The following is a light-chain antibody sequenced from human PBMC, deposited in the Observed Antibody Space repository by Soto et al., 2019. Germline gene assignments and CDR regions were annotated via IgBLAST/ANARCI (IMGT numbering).Light chain of an antibody. Sequence: EIVMTQSPATLSVSPGERATLSCRASQSVTTNVAWYQQKPGQAPRLLIHGASTRATGIPARFSGSGSGTEFTFTITSLQSEDFALYYCQQYDNWPPRWTFGQGTKVDIK. CDR1: QSVTTN. CDR3: QQYDNWPPRWT. J-gene: IGKJ1*01. CDR2: GAS. V-gene: IGKV3-15*01.